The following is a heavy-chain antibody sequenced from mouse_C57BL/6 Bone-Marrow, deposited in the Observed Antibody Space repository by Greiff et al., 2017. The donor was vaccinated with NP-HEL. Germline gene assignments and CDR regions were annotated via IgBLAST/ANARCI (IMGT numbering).Heavy chain of an antibody. CDR1: GYTFTSYW. J-gene: IGHJ3*01. Sequence: QVQLKQPGAELVRPGSSVKLSCKASGYTFTSYWMDWVKQRPGQGLEWIGNIYPSDSETHYNQKFKDKATLTVDKSSSTAYMQLSSLTSGDSAVYYCARGFYYYGAYWGQGTLVTVSA. CDR2: IYPSDSET. V-gene: IGHV1-61*01. CDR3: ARGFYYYGAY. D-gene: IGHD1-1*01.